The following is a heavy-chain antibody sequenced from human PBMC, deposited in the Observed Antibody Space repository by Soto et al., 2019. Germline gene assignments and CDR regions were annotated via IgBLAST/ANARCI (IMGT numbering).Heavy chain of an antibody. CDR3: ARDLVVVAATSMDV. D-gene: IGHD2-15*01. V-gene: IGHV3-48*01. J-gene: IGHJ6*03. CDR1: GFTFSSYN. Sequence: EVQLVESGGGLVQPGGSLRLSCAASGFTFSSYNMNWVRQAPGKGLEWISYISSSSSTIYYADSVKGRFTISRDNAKNSLYLQMNSLRAEDTAVYHCARDLVVVAATSMDVWGEGTTVTVSS. CDR2: ISSSSSTI.